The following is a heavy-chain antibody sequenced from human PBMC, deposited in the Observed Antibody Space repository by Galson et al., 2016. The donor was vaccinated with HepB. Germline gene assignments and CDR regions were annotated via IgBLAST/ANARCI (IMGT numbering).Heavy chain of an antibody. CDR2: ITGSGGST. D-gene: IGHD3-16*01. J-gene: IGHJ4*02. Sequence: SLRLSCAASGFTFSSYAMSWVRQAPGKGLEWVSVITGSGGSTYYADSVKGRFTISRDNSKNTLYLQMSSLRAEDTAVYYCAKDLVVRGGGYYFDYWGQGTLVTVSS. CDR3: AKDLVVRGGGYYFDY. CDR1: GFTFSSYA. V-gene: IGHV3-23*01.